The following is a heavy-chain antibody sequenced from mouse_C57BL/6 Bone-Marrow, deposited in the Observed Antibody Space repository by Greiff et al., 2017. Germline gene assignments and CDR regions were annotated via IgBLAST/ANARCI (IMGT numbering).Heavy chain of an antibody. J-gene: IGHJ3*01. Sequence: QVQLQQSGAELARPGASVKLSCKASGYTFTSYGISWVKQRTGQGLEWIGEIYPRSGNTYYNEKFKGKATLTADKSSSTAYMELRSLTSEDSAVXFGAGYGNYRAWFAYWGKGTLVTVSA. CDR3: AGYGNYRAWFAY. CDR2: IYPRSGNT. V-gene: IGHV1-81*01. D-gene: IGHD2-1*01. CDR1: GYTFTSYG.